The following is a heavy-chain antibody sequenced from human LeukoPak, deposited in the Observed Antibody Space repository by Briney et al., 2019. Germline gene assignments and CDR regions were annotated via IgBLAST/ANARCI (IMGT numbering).Heavy chain of an antibody. D-gene: IGHD6-13*01. CDR3: ARVDSSNWYEYRGYFDY. CDR1: GASISGSGYY. J-gene: IGHJ4*02. Sequence: SETLSLTCTVSGASISGSGYYWGWIRQPPGKGLEWIGNIYDSGSTYYNASLQSRVTISIDTSKNQFSLKLSSVTAADTAVYYCARVDSSNWYEYRGYFDYWGQGTLVTVSS. V-gene: IGHV4-39*07. CDR2: IYDSGST.